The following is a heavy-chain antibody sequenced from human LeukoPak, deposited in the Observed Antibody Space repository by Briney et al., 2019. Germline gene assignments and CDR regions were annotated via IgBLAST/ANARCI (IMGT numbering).Heavy chain of an antibody. CDR2: IIPILGIA. CDR3: ASGRRGEGDHWLDP. Sequence: ASVKVSCKASGGTFSSYAISWVRQAPGQGLEWMGRIIPILGIANYAQRFQGRVTITADKSTSTAYMELSSLRSEDTAVYYCASGRRGEGDHWLDPWGQGTLVTVSS. V-gene: IGHV1-69*04. J-gene: IGHJ5*02. D-gene: IGHD3-16*01. CDR1: GGTFSSYA.